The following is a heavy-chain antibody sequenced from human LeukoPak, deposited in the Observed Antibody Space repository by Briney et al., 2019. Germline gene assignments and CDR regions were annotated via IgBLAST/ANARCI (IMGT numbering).Heavy chain of an antibody. Sequence: PSQTLSLTCTVSGGSISSGSYYWSWLRQPAGTGLEWIGRIYTSGSTNYNPSLKSRVTISVDTSKNQFSLKLSSVTAADTAVYFCARGGPPGYYYDYYMDVWGKGTTVTISS. J-gene: IGHJ6*03. CDR3: ARGGPPGYYYDYYMDV. CDR1: GGSISSGSYY. CDR2: IYTSGST. V-gene: IGHV4-61*02.